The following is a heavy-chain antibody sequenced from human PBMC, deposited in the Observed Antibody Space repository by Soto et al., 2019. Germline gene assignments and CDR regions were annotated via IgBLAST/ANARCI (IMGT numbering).Heavy chain of an antibody. Sequence: SVELCWEACGVRLDSCAISWVRQSHEQGLEWMGGIIPIFGTANYAQKFQGRVTITADKSTSTAYMELSSLRSEDTAVYYCARGGEGCSGGSCYYYYYGMDVWRQGTTVTVSS. CDR3: ARGGEGCSGGSCYYYYYGMDV. D-gene: IGHD2-15*01. CDR2: IIPIFGTA. V-gene: IGHV1-69*06. CDR1: GVRLDSCA. J-gene: IGHJ6*02.